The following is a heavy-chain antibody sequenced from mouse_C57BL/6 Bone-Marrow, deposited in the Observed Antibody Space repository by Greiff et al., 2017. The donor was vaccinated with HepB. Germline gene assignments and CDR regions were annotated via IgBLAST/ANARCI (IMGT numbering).Heavy chain of an antibody. CDR3: ARDANYGNDYAMDY. Sequence: EVQLVESGGGLVQSGRSLRLSCATSGFTFSDFYMEWVRQAPGKGLEWIAASRNKANDYTTEYSASVKGRFIVSRDTSQSILYLQMNALRAEDTAIYYCARDANYGNDYAMDYWGQGTSVTVSS. D-gene: IGHD2-1*01. V-gene: IGHV7-1*01. CDR2: SRNKANDYTT. J-gene: IGHJ4*01. CDR1: GFTFSDFY.